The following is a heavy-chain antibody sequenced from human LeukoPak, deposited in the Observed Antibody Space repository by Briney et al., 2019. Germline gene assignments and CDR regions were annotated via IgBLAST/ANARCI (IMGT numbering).Heavy chain of an antibody. Sequence: SETLSLTCTVSGGSISSSSYYWGWIRQPPGKGLEWLGSIYCSGSTYYNPSLKSRVTISVDTSKNQFSLKLSSVTAADTAVYYCAGPQGFQLLDFEYWGQGTLVTVSS. CDR2: IYCSGST. V-gene: IGHV4-39*01. D-gene: IGHD2-2*01. CDR3: AGPQGFQLLDFEY. J-gene: IGHJ4*02. CDR1: GGSISSSSYY.